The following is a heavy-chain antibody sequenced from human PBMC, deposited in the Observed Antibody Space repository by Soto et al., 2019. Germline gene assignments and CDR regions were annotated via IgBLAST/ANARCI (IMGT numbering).Heavy chain of an antibody. CDR1: GYTFTSYG. CDR3: AREAIVVVPAASYYYYYGMDV. CDR2: ISAYNGNT. V-gene: IGHV1-18*01. Sequence: ASVKVSCKASGYTFTSYGISWVRQAPGQGLEWMGWISAYNGNTNYAQKLQGRVTMTTDTSTSTAYMELRSLRSDDTAVYYCAREAIVVVPAASYYYYYGMDVWGQGTTVTVSS. D-gene: IGHD2-2*01. J-gene: IGHJ6*02.